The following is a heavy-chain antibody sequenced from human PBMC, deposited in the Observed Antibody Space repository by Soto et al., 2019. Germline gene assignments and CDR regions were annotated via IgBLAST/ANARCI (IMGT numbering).Heavy chain of an antibody. CDR2: IYYSGST. CDR3: ARPGRITHYNTYYYYYYMDV. V-gene: IGHV4-59*08. CDR1: GGSISSYY. J-gene: IGHJ6*03. D-gene: IGHD3-10*01. Sequence: SETLSLTCTVSGGSISSYYWSWIRQPPGKGLEWIGYIYYSGSTNYNPSLKSRVTISVDTSKNQFSLKLSSVTAADTAVYYCARPGRITHYNTYYYYYYMDVWGKGTTVTVSS.